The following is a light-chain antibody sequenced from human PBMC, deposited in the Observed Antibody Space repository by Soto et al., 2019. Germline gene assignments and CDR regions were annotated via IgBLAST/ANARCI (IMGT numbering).Light chain of an antibody. J-gene: IGLJ1*01. Sequence: NFMLTQPHSVSESPGKTVTISCTRSSGSIASNYVQWYQQRPGSAPTTVIYEDNQRPSGVPDRFSGSIDSSSNSASLTISGLKTEDEADYYCQSYDSSNQRVFGTGTKLTVL. CDR3: QSYDSSNQRV. CDR1: SGSIASNY. CDR2: EDN. V-gene: IGLV6-57*04.